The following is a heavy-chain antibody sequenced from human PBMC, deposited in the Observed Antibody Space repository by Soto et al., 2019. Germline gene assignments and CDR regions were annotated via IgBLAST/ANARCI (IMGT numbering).Heavy chain of an antibody. CDR1: GGWMRSYY. J-gene: IGHJ6*02. CDR2: SYSRGDT. D-gene: IGHD6-13*01. V-gene: IGHV4-4*07. Sequence: SETLPLTYSVSGGWMRSYYWNGLRQPAGKGLEWIGRSYSRGDTKYNPAVKSRVTMSVDTSNNEFSLRPNSVTAADTAVYYSAGIAEDVYYGMDVWRQGTTVTVSS. CDR3: AGIAEDVYYGMDV.